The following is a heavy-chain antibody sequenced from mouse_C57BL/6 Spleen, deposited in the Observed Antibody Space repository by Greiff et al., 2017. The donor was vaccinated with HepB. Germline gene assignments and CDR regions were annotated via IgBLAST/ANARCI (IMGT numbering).Heavy chain of an antibody. CDR3: ARWGTTVVAHYYAMDY. CDR2: IDPANGNT. J-gene: IGHJ4*01. D-gene: IGHD1-1*01. Sequence: VQLKESVAELVRPGASVKLSCTASGFNIKNTYMHWVKQRPEQGLEWIGRIDPANGNTKYAPKFQGKATITADTSSNTAYLQLSSLTSEDTAIYYCARWGTTVVAHYYAMDYWGQGTSVTVSS. V-gene: IGHV14-3*01. CDR1: GFNIKNTY.